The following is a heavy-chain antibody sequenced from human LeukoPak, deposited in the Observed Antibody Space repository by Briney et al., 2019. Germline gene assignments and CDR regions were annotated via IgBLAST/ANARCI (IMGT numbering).Heavy chain of an antibody. Sequence: SETLSLTCTVSADSLSSGGHYWAWTRQFPGKGLESIGFIHHSGRSRHNPSLKDRVAISVDTSRKQFALKLSSVTAADTAMYYCARGGNRFGGFCFDYWGQGIQVIVSS. J-gene: IGHJ4*02. CDR2: IHHSGRS. V-gene: IGHV4-31*03. D-gene: IGHD3-10*01. CDR1: ADSLSSGGHY. CDR3: ARGGNRFGGFCFDY.